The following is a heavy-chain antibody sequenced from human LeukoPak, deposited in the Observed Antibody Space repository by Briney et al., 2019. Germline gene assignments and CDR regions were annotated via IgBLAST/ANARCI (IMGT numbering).Heavy chain of an antibody. D-gene: IGHD3-16*01. CDR2: IYTSGST. J-gene: IGHJ4*02. Sequence: PSQTLSLTCTVSGGSISSGSYYWSWIRQPAGKGLEWIGRIYTSGSTNYNPSLKSRVTISVDTSKNQFSLKLSSVTAADTAVYYCARGYYGGAVDSWGQGILVIVSS. CDR3: ARGYYGGAVDS. CDR1: GGSISSGSYY. V-gene: IGHV4-61*02.